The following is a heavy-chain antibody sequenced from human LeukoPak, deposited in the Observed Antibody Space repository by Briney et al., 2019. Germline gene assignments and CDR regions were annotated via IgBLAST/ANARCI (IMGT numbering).Heavy chain of an antibody. Sequence: GASVKVSCKASGYTFTGHYMHWVRQAPGQGLEWVGWINPSSGGTNCAQKFQGRVTMTRDTSISATYMELSSLTSEDTAIYYCSTKVDPLGDYWGQGTLVTVSS. CDR1: GYTFTGHY. CDR2: INPSSGGT. CDR3: STKVDPLGDY. D-gene: IGHD7-27*01. J-gene: IGHJ4*02. V-gene: IGHV1-2*02.